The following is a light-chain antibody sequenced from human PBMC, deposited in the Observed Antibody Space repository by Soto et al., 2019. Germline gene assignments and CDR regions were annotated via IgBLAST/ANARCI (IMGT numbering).Light chain of an antibody. V-gene: IGLV2-14*01. CDR2: EVT. J-gene: IGLJ2*01. CDR3: SSYTSGSTVI. CDR1: RSDVGGYNY. Sequence: QSALTQPASVSGSPGQSITISCTGTRSDVGGYNYVSWYQHHPSKAPKLLIYEVTNRPAEVSNRFSGSKSGITASLTISGLQSEDEADYYCSSYTSGSTVIFGGGTKLTVL.